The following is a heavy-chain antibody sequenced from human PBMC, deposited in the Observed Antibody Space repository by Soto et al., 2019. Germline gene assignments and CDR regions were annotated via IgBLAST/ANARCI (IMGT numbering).Heavy chain of an antibody. CDR3: AKDTGPN. CDR2: ISWNSNTI. Sequence: GGSLSLSCAASGFTFSSYWMHWVRQAPGKGLEWVSGISWNSNTIAYADSVKGRFTISRDNAKNSLYLQMNSMRAEDTAFYCCAKDTGPNWGQGTLVTVSS. J-gene: IGHJ4*02. CDR1: GFTFSSYW. V-gene: IGHV3-9*01.